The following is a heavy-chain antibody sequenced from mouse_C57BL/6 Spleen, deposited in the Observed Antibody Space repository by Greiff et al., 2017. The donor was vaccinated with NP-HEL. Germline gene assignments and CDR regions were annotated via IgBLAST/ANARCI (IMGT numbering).Heavy chain of an antibody. J-gene: IGHJ3*01. CDR2: IDPEDGVT. D-gene: IGHD2-5*01. V-gene: IGHV14-1*01. CDR1: GFTIKDSF. Sequence: EVQVVESGAELVRPGASVKLSCTASGFTIKDSFMHWVKQRPEQGLEWIGRIDPEDGVTEYAPKFQGKATMTADTSSNTAYLQLSSLTSEDTAVYYCTTGSNYVDWFAYWGQGTLVTVSA. CDR3: TTGSNYVDWFAY.